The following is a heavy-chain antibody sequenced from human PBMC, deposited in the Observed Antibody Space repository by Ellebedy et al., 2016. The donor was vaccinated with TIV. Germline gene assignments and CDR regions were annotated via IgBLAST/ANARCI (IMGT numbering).Heavy chain of an antibody. CDR1: GDSVSSNSAA. V-gene: IGHV6-1*01. Sequence: SQTLSLTXXISGDSVSSNSAAWNWIRQSPSRGLEWLGRTYYRSKWYNDYAVSVKSRITINPDTSKNQFSLQLNSVTPEDTAVYYCARAYGDQLSPDFDYWGQGTLVTVSS. CDR2: TYYRSKWYN. J-gene: IGHJ4*02. CDR3: ARAYGDQLSPDFDY. D-gene: IGHD4-17*01.